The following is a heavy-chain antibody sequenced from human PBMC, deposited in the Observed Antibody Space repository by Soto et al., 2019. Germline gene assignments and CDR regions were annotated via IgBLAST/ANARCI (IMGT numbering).Heavy chain of an antibody. CDR1: GGSISSGDYY. V-gene: IGHV4-30-4*01. CDR3: ARGDHYYDSSGYTTFDY. CDR2: IYYSGST. D-gene: IGHD3-22*01. J-gene: IGHJ4*02. Sequence: SETLSLTCTVSGGSISSGDYYWSWIRQPPGKGLEWIGYIYYSGSTYYNPSLKSRVTISVDTSKNQFSLKLSSVTAADAAVYYCARGDHYYDSSGYTTFDYWGQGTLVTVSS.